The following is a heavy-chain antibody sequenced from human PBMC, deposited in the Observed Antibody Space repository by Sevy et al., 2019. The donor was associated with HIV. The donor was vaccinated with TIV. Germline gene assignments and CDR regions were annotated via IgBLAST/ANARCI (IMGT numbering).Heavy chain of an antibody. CDR3: ATDYCGDY. CDR1: GFTFSSYG. V-gene: IGHV3-30*03. Sequence: GGSLRLSCAASGFTFSSYGMHWVRQAPGKGLEWVAVISYDGSNKYYADSVKGRFTISRDNSKKTLYLQMNSLRAEDTAVYYCATDYCGDYWGQGTLVTVSS. D-gene: IGHD2-21*01. CDR2: ISYDGSNK. J-gene: IGHJ4*02.